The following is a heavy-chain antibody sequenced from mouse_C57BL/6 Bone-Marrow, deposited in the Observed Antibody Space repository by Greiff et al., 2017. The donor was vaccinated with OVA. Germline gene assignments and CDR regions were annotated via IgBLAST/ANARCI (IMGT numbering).Heavy chain of an antibody. V-gene: IGHV5-2*01. J-gene: IGHJ1*03. CDR3: ARFILGYFDV. Sequence: EVKVVESGGGLVQPGESLKLSCESNEYEFPSHDMSWVRKTPEKRLELVAAINSDGGSTYYPDNMERRSILSRDKSKKTLYLQMSSLRSEDTAFYYCARFILGYFDVWGTGTTVTVSS. CDR1: EYEFPSHD. CDR2: INSDGGST. D-gene: IGHD1-1*01.